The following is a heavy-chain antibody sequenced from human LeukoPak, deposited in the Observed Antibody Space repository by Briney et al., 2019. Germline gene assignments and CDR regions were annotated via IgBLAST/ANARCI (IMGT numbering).Heavy chain of an antibody. Sequence: GGSLRLSCAASGFTFSSYSMNWVRQAPGKGLEWVSSISSSSSYIYYADSVKGRFTISRDNAKNSLYLQMNSLRAEDTAVYYCARDRVGYSYGQNHFDYWGQGTLVTVSS. J-gene: IGHJ4*02. D-gene: IGHD5-18*01. V-gene: IGHV3-21*01. CDR1: GFTFSSYS. CDR2: ISSSSSYI. CDR3: ARDRVGYSYGQNHFDY.